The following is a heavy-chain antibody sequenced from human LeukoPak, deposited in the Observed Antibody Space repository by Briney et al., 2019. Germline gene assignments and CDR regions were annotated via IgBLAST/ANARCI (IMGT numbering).Heavy chain of an antibody. CDR1: GGSISSSRYY. J-gene: IGHJ4*02. Sequence: RPSETLSLTCTVSGGSISSSRYYWGWIRQPPGKGLEWIGSIYYSGSTYYNPSLKSRVTISVDTSKNQFSLKLSSVPAADTAVYYCASGGSYFGYWGRGTLLTVSS. D-gene: IGHD1-26*01. V-gene: IGHV4-39*07. CDR2: IYYSGST. CDR3: ASGGSYFGY.